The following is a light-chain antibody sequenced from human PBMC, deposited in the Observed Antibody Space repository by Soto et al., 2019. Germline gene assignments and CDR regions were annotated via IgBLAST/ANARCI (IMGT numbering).Light chain of an antibody. CDR2: GAS. Sequence: MAQSPSAVSASVGDIVTITWRASQDISKWLAWYQQKPGQTPRLLIYGASTRAAGIPARFSGSGSGTDFTLTITSPQSEDFAVYYCQQYNNWPPFTFGPGTKVD. J-gene: IGKJ3*01. V-gene: IGKV3-15*01. CDR3: QQYNNWPPFT. CDR1: QDISKW.